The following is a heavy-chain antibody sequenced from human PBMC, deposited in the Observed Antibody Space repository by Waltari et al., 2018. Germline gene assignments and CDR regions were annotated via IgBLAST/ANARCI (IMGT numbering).Heavy chain of an antibody. CDR1: GFTFSSYW. D-gene: IGHD6-25*01. Sequence: EVQLVESGGGLVQPGGSLRLSCAASGFTFSSYWMSWVRQAPGKGLEWVANIKQDGSEKYYVDSVKGRFTISRDNAKNSLYLQMNSLRAEDTAVYYCARLPRAAWDPFDYWGQETLVTVSS. CDR2: IKQDGSEK. CDR3: ARLPRAAWDPFDY. J-gene: IGHJ4*02. V-gene: IGHV3-7*01.